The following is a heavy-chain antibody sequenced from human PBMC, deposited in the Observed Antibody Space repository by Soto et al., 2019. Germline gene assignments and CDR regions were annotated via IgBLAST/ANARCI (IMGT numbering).Heavy chain of an antibody. D-gene: IGHD2-2*03. CDR2: IWYDGSNT. V-gene: IGHV3-33*03. CDR1: GFTFSYYG. Sequence: QVQLVESGGGVVQPGRSLRLSCAASGFTFSYYGMHWVRQAPGKGLEWVAVIWYDGSNTYYADSVKGRFTISRDNSKNILYLQMNSLRAENTAAYYCGSNMDDENYAMGVWGQGTTVIVSS. CDR3: GSNMDDENYAMGV. J-gene: IGHJ6*02.